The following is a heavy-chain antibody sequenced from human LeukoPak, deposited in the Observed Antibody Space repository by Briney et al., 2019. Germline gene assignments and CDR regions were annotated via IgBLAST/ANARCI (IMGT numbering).Heavy chain of an antibody. V-gene: IGHV3-48*03. CDR2: ISSSGSTI. D-gene: IGHD1-26*01. CDR3: ARWERREIYGMDV. J-gene: IGHJ6*04. CDR1: GFAFSSYE. Sequence: GGSLRLSCAASGFAFSSYEMNWVRQAPGKGLEWVSYISSSGSTIYYADSVKGRFTISRDNAKNSLYLQMNSLRAEDTAVYYCARWERREIYGMDVWGKGTTVTVSS.